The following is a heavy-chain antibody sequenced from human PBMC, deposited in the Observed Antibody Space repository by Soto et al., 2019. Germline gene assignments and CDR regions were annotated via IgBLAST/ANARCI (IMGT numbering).Heavy chain of an antibody. Sequence: QVQLQVSGPALVKPSATLSLSCTVSTGSTNSFYWSWIRQPPGKGLQWLGYFFYTGSTNHNPSLKSRVTMSLDMSSSQFSLRLSSVTAADTAMYYCGRSRDGYNLNPIDQWGQGLLVTVAS. CDR2: FFYTGST. J-gene: IGHJ4*02. CDR3: GRSRDGYNLNPIDQ. V-gene: IGHV4-59*01. D-gene: IGHD5-12*01. CDR1: TGSTNSFY.